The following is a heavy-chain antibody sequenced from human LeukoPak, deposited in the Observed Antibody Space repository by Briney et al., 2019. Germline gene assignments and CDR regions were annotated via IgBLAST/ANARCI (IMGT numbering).Heavy chain of an antibody. CDR1: GFTFSCHG. CDR2: ISGRGGSH. J-gene: IGHJ4*02. Sequence: GGSLRLFYSASGFTFSCHGMLWLGQAPGKELEGVSAISGRGGSHHYEDSAKGRFPISSDNSQKPLHLQMNSLSAEDPAVYYCARGAYSSSWLNFYNCGQGSLVTAS. D-gene: IGHD6-13*01. CDR3: ARGAYSSSWLNFYN. V-gene: IGHV3-23*01.